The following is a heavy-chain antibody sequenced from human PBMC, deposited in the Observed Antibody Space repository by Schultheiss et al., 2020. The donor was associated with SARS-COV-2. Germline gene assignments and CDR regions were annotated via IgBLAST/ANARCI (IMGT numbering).Heavy chain of an antibody. CDR2: IIPIFGTA. CDR3: ARGSRMVTTINYFDL. V-gene: IGHV1-69*13. J-gene: IGHJ4*02. Sequence: SVKVSCKASGGTFSSYGIVWVRQAPGQGLEWMAWIIPIFGTANYAQRFQGRVTISADASTSTAYMEVSSLRTDDTAVYYCARGSRMVTTINYFDLWGQGTLVTVSS. D-gene: IGHD2-21*02. CDR1: GGTFSSYG.